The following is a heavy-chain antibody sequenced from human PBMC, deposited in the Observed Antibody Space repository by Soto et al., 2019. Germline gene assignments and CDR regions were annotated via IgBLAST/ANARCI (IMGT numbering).Heavy chain of an antibody. D-gene: IGHD6-13*01. CDR3: ARLPPVCSSWLAFDV. J-gene: IGHJ3*01. CDR2: IRSSGSPI. CDR1: GFTFSDYS. V-gene: IGHV3-48*02. Sequence: EVQLVESGGGLVKPGGSLRLSCAASGFTFSDYSMNWVRQAPGKGLEWVSYIRSSGSPILYEESVKGRFTISRDNDKSALYLHMQSLRDGDTAVYLWARLPPVCSSWLAFDVWGQGTVVTVS.